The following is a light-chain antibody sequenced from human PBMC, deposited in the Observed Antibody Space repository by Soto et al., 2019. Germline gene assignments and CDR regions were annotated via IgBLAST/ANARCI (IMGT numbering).Light chain of an antibody. CDR3: QQYNNWPLT. V-gene: IGKV3-15*01. Sequence: EIVMTQSPATLSVSPGERDTLSCRASQSVSSNLAWYQHKPGQAPRLLINGASTRASGIPARFSGSGSGTEFTLTISSLQSEDFAVYYCQQYNNWPLTFGGGTKEDIK. CDR1: QSVSSN. J-gene: IGKJ4*01. CDR2: GAS.